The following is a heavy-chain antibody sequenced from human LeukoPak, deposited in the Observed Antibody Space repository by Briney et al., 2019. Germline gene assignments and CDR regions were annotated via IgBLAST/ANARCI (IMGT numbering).Heavy chain of an antibody. CDR3: ARNPVSRALDGFEM. CDR2: INSAGNT. D-gene: IGHD5-24*01. J-gene: IGHJ3*02. CDR1: GFIFSSNY. Sequence: GGSLRLSCAASGFIFSSNYMSWVRQAPGKGLEWVSGINSAGNTNYSDSIKGRFTISRDDSKNMVYLQMISMRAEDTAVYYCARNPVSRALDGFEMWGHGTVVTVSS. V-gene: IGHV3-53*01.